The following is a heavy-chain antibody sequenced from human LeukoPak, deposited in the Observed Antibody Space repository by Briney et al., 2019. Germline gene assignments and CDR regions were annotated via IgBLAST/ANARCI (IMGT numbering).Heavy chain of an antibody. D-gene: IGHD5-18*01. CDR1: GFTFSSYN. CDR3: ARGGGYSYETGY. V-gene: IGHV3-21*01. J-gene: IGHJ4*02. Sequence: GGSLRLSCAASGFTFSSYNMNWARQAPGKGLEWVSSISSSSSYIYYADSVKGRFTISRDNAKNSLYLQMNSLRAEDTAVYYCARGGGYSYETGYWSQGTLVTVSS. CDR2: ISSSSSYI.